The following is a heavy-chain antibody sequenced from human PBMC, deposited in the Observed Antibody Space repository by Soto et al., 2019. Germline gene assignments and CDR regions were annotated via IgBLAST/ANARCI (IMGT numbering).Heavy chain of an antibody. D-gene: IGHD1-26*01. CDR3: VRGASLNFDY. J-gene: IGHJ4*02. Sequence: EVQLVESGGGVLRPGGSLRLSCAASGFIFDDYGMSWARQAPGKGLEWVSGVNWNGGSTGYADSVKGRFTISRDNAKTFLFLQMNSLRVEATSFYYCVRGASLNFDYWGQGTLVTVSS. CDR1: GFIFDDYG. V-gene: IGHV3-20*04. CDR2: VNWNGGST.